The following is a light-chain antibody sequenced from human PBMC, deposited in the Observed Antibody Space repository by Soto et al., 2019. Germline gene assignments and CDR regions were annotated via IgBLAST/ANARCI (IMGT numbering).Light chain of an antibody. V-gene: IGLV2-14*01. J-gene: IGLJ1*01. CDR2: DVS. CDR1: SSDVGGYNY. Sequence: QSALTQPASVSGSPGQSITMSCTGTSSDVGGYNYVSWYQQHPGKAPKLMIYDVSNRPSGVSNRFSGSKSGNTASLTISGLQPEDEADYYCSSYTSSSTPFLFGTGTKLTVL. CDR3: SSYTSSSTPFL.